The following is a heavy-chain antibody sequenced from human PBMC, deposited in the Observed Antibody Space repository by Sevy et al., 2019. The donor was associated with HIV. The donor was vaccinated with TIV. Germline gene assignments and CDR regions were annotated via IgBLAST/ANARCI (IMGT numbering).Heavy chain of an antibody. V-gene: IGHV4-59*01. CDR2: IYYSGST. J-gene: IGHJ4*02. CDR1: GGSISSYY. CDR3: ARVMGDYVWGSYRYTSYAFDY. Sequence: SETLSLTCTVSGGSISSYYWSWIRQPPGKGLEWIGYIYYSGSTNYNPSLKSRVTISVDTSKNQFSLKLSSVTVADTAVYYCARVMGDYVWGSYRYTSYAFDYWGQGTLVTVSS. D-gene: IGHD3-16*02.